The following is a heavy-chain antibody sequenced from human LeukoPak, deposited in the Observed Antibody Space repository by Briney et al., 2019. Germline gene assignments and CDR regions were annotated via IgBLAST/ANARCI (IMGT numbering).Heavy chain of an antibody. CDR3: ARGGRIAAAGTIWFDP. CDR2: FDPEDGET. D-gene: IGHD6-13*01. V-gene: IGHV1-24*01. J-gene: IGHJ5*02. Sequence: ASVKVSCKVSGYTLTELSMHWVRQAPGKGLEWMGGFDPEDGETIYAQKLQGRVTMTTDTSTSTAYMELRSLRSDDTAVYYCARGGRIAAAGTIWFDPWGQGTLVTVSS. CDR1: GYTLTELS.